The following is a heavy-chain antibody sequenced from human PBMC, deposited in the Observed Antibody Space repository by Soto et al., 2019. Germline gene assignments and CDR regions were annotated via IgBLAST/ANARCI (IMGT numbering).Heavy chain of an antibody. CDR2: IDPSDSYI. CDR3: ARLRYSYGSVYAMDV. Sequence: PGESLKISCKGSGYIFTKYWISWVRQKPGEGLEWMARIDPSDSYISYSPSFQGHVTISTDNSITTAYLQWSSLKASDTATYYCARLRYSYGSVYAMDVWGQGTTVTSP. D-gene: IGHD5-18*01. V-gene: IGHV5-10-1*01. J-gene: IGHJ6*02. CDR1: GYIFTKYW.